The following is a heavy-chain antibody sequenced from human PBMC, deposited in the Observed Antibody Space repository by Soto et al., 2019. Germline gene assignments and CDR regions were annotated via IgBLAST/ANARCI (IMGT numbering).Heavy chain of an antibody. CDR2: IWYDGSNK. Sequence: GGSLRLSCAASGFTFSSYGMHWVRQAPGKGLEWVAVIWYDGSNKYYADSVKGRFTISRDNSKNTLYLQMNSLRAEDTAVYYCARVRRDGYSPYYYFDYWGQGTLVTVSS. CDR3: ARVRRDGYSPYYYFDY. CDR1: GFTFSSYG. D-gene: IGHD5-18*01. V-gene: IGHV3-33*01. J-gene: IGHJ4*02.